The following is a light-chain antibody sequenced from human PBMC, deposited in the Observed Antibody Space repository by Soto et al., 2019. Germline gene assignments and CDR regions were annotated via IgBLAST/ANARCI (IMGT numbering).Light chain of an antibody. Sequence: IQMTQSPSTLSASVGDRVTITCRASQSISSWLAWYQQKPGKAPKLLIYDASILESGVPSRFSGSGSGTEFTLTIISLQPDEFATYYCQQYNSYWTFGQGTKVEIK. CDR2: DAS. V-gene: IGKV1-5*01. CDR1: QSISSW. CDR3: QQYNSYWT. J-gene: IGKJ1*01.